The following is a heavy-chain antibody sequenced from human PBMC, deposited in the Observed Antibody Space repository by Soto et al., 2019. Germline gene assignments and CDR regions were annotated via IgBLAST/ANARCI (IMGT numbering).Heavy chain of an antibody. J-gene: IGHJ6*02. CDR3: AKDFITFRDYYYGMDV. Sequence: PGGSLRLSCAASGFTFSSYGMHWVRQAPGKGLEWVAVVSYDGNNKYYADSVKGRFTISRDNSKNTLYLQMNSLRAEDTAVYYCAKDFITFRDYYYGMDVWGQGTTVTVSS. V-gene: IGHV3-30*18. D-gene: IGHD3-22*01. CDR2: VSYDGNNK. CDR1: GFTFSSYG.